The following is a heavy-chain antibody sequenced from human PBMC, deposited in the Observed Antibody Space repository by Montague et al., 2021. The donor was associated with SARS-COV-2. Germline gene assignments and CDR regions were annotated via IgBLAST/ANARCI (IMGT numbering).Heavy chain of an antibody. J-gene: IGHJ5*02. CDR3: GKETRYNWFGP. Sequence: SETLSLTCTVSGDSISSHFWSWIRQPPGRGLEWIGYIYYRGSTNYNPSPKSRVTISVDTSNNQFSRNLTSVTAAATAVYYCGKETRYNWFGPWGPGTLVTVSS. V-gene: IGHV4-59*11. CDR1: GDSISSHF. CDR2: IYYRGST. D-gene: IGHD4-11*01.